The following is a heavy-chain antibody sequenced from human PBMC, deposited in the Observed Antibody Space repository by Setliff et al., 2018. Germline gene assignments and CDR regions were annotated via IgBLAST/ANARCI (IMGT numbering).Heavy chain of an antibody. V-gene: IGHV4-39*01. CDR2: IYYSGST. J-gene: IGHJ6*03. Sequence: SETLSLTCSVTGDSMSNFFWSWIRQPPGKGLEWVATIYYSGSTYSNPSLKSRLIISVDAPDNQFSLKLNSVTAADTAIYYCARTYYYASGRSGYYYYYYYMDVWGKGTTVTVSS. CDR1: GDSMSNFF. CDR3: ARTYYYASGRSGYYYYYYYMDV. D-gene: IGHD3-10*01.